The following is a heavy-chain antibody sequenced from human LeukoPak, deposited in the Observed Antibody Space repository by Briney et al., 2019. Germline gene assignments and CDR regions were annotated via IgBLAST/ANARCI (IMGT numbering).Heavy chain of an antibody. Sequence: SETLSLTCTVSGGSISSYYWSCIRQPAGKGLEWIGGIYTSGSTNYNPSLKSRVTMSVDTSKNQFSLKLSSVTAADTAVYYCARANRGYSYGYDAFDIWGQGTMVTVSS. J-gene: IGHJ3*02. CDR1: GGSISSYY. V-gene: IGHV4-4*07. D-gene: IGHD5-18*01. CDR2: IYTSGST. CDR3: ARANRGYSYGYDAFDI.